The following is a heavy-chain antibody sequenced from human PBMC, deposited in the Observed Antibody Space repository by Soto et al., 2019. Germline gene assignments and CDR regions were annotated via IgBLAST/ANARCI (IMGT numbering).Heavy chain of an antibody. J-gene: IGHJ4*02. D-gene: IGHD6-13*01. CDR3: ARDEGSSSWLDF. CDR1: GVTFIIYS. CDR2: ISSSSSTI. Sequence: GGSLRLSCAASGVTFIIYSMNWVRQAPGKGLEWVSYISSSSSTIHYADSVKGRFTISRDNAKNSLYLQMNSLRAEDTAVYYCARDEGSSSWLDFWGQGTLVTVSS. V-gene: IGHV3-48*01.